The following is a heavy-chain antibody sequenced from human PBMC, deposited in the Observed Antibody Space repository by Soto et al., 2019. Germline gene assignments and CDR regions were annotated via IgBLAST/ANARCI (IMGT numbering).Heavy chain of an antibody. Sequence: DVQLVESGGGLVQPGRSLRLSCAASGFTFDDYAMHWVRQAPGKGLEWVSGISWNSGSIGYADSVKGRFTISRDNAKNSLYLQMNSLRAEDTALYYCAKGEMATMTNYFDYWGQGTLVTVSS. CDR2: ISWNSGSI. V-gene: IGHV3-9*01. CDR1: GFTFDDYA. J-gene: IGHJ4*02. CDR3: AKGEMATMTNYFDY. D-gene: IGHD3-16*01.